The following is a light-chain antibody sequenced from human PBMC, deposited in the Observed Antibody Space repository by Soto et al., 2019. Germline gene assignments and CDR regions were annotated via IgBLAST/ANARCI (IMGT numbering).Light chain of an antibody. CDR2: DAS. CDR3: QQRSNWPPLT. CDR1: QGVSSY. V-gene: IGKV3-11*01. Sequence: EVVLTQSPATLSFSPGESATLSCRASQGVSSYLAWYQQKPGQAPRLLIYDASNRATGIPARFSGSGSGTDFTLTISSLEPEDFAVYYCQQRSNWPPLTFGGGTKVDI. J-gene: IGKJ4*01.